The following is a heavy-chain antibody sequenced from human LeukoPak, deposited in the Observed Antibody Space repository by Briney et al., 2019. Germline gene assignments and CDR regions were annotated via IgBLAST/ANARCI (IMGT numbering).Heavy chain of an antibody. CDR2: INHSGST. D-gene: IGHD6-13*01. CDR1: GESFSGYY. Sequence: SETLSLTCAVYGESFSGYYWSWIRQPPGKGLEWIGEINHSGSTNYNPSLKSRVTISVDTSKNQFSLKLSSVTAAGTAAYYCARGGAAGRFYYFDYWGQGTLVTVSS. CDR3: ARGGAAGRFYYFDY. J-gene: IGHJ4*02. V-gene: IGHV4-34*01.